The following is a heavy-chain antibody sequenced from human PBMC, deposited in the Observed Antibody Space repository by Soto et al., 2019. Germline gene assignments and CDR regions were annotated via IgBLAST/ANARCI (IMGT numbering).Heavy chain of an antibody. V-gene: IGHV3-53*02. CDR3: SRSVVVVIRTVNWYFDL. Sequence: EVQLVETGGGLIQPGGPLRLSCAASGFSVSSNYMSWVRQAPGKGLEWVSVIYSTGSKYYADSVKGRCIISRDNSKNTLYLDMNSLRAEDTAVYYCSRSVVVVIRTVNWYFDLWGSGTLVTVSS. J-gene: IGHJ2*01. CDR2: IYSTGSK. D-gene: IGHD3-22*01. CDR1: GFSVSSNY.